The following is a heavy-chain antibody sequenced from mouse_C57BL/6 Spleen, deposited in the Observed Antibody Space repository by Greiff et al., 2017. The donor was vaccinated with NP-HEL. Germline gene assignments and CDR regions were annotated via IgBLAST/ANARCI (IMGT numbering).Heavy chain of an antibody. CDR1: GYAFSSYW. CDR2: IYPGDGDT. CDR3: ARRVYEEDAMDD. Sequence: VQLQQSGAELVKPGASVKISCKASGYAFSSYWMNWVKQRPGKGLEWIGQIYPGDGDTNYNGKFKGKATLTADKSSSTAYIQLSSLTSEDSAVYFCARRVYEEDAMDDWGQGTSVTVSS. V-gene: IGHV1-80*01. D-gene: IGHD1-1*01. J-gene: IGHJ4*01.